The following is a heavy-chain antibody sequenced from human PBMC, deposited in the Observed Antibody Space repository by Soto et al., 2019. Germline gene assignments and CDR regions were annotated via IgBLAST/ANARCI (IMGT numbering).Heavy chain of an antibody. CDR1: GGTFSSYT. CDR3: ATFFRPPYIVATILDNWFDP. Sequence: QVQLVQSGAEVKKPGSSVKVSCKASGGTFSSYTISWVRQAPGQGLEWMGRIIPILGIANYAQKFQGRVTITADKSTSTAYMELSSLRSEDTAVYYCATFFRPPYIVATILDNWFDPWGQGTLVTVSS. D-gene: IGHD5-12*01. CDR2: IIPILGIA. J-gene: IGHJ5*02. V-gene: IGHV1-69*02.